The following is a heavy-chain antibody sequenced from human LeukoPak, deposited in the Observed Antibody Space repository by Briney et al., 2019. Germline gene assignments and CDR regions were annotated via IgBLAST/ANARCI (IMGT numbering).Heavy chain of an antibody. CDR1: GGSISSSSYY. V-gene: IGHV4-39*07. CDR3: ASLQNWASCGGAEYFQH. J-gene: IGHJ1*01. D-gene: IGHD2-2*01. Sequence: SETLSLTCTVSGGSISSSSYYWGWIRQPPGKGLEWIGSIYYSGSTYYNPSLKSRVTISVDTSKNQFSLKLSSVTAADTAVYYCASLQNWASCGGAEYFQHWGQGTLVTVSS. CDR2: IYYSGST.